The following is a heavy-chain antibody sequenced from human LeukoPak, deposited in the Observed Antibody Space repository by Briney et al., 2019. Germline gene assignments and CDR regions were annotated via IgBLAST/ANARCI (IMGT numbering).Heavy chain of an antibody. CDR3: TRVGYIDEGIDY. V-gene: IGHV3-7*04. Sequence: GGSLRLSCAASGFTFTSYAMNWVRQAPGKGLEWVANIKQDGSKKSYVDSVKGRFTISRDNAKNSLYLQMNSLRAEDTAIYYCTRVGYIDEGIDYWGQGTLVTVSS. J-gene: IGHJ4*02. CDR1: GFTFTSYA. D-gene: IGHD5-24*01. CDR2: IKQDGSKK.